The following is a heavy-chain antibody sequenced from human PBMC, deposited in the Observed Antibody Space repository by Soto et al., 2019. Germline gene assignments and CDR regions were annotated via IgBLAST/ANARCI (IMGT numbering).Heavy chain of an antibody. Sequence: QVQLVQSGAEVKKPGASVKVSCKASGYTFTSYDINWVRQATGQGLEWMGWMNPNSGNTGYAQKFQGRVTMTRNTSKSTAYMELNSLRSEYTAVYYCARVGEDTVTLDYWGQGTLVTVSS. D-gene: IGHD4-17*01. CDR2: MNPNSGNT. V-gene: IGHV1-8*01. CDR1: GYTFTSYD. CDR3: ARVGEDTVTLDY. J-gene: IGHJ4*02.